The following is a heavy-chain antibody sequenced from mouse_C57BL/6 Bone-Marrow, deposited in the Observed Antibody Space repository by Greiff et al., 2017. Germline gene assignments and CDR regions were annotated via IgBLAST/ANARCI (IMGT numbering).Heavy chain of an antibody. V-gene: IGHV1-50*01. Sequence: VQLQQPGAELVKPGASVKLSCKASGYTFTSYWMQWVKQRPGQGLEWIGEIDPSDRYTNYNQKFKGKATLTVDTSSSTAYMQLSSLTSEDSAVYYCAREGDYYGSSYVGYYFDYWGQGTTLTVSS. CDR2: IDPSDRYT. CDR3: AREGDYYGSSYVGYYFDY. J-gene: IGHJ2*01. CDR1: GYTFTSYW. D-gene: IGHD1-1*01.